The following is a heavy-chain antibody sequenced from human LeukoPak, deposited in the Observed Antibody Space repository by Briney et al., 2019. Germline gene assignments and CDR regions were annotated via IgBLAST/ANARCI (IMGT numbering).Heavy chain of an antibody. CDR1: GGSIKSYH. D-gene: IGHD3-10*01. Sequence: PSETLSLTCSVSGGSIKSYHWTWIRQPPGKGLEWVGHIYFSGRTNFNPSLGSRLTMSQDTSKNQFSLSLKSVTAADTAVYFCAAYYWDPHDGSDFWGQGTMVTVSS. CDR3: AAYYWDPHDGSDF. J-gene: IGHJ3*01. CDR2: IYFSGRT. V-gene: IGHV4-59*01.